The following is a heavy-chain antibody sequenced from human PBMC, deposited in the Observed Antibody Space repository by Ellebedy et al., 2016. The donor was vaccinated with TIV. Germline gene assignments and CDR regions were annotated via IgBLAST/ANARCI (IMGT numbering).Heavy chain of an antibody. D-gene: IGHD4-17*01. Sequence: GESLKISXAASGFTFSSYAMSWVRQAPGKGLEWVSAISGSGGSTYYADSVKGRFTISRDNSKNTLYLQMNSLRAEDTAVYYCAKVSYGDNEYFQHWGQGTLVTVSS. CDR3: AKVSYGDNEYFQH. J-gene: IGHJ1*01. CDR1: GFTFSSYA. V-gene: IGHV3-23*01. CDR2: ISGSGGST.